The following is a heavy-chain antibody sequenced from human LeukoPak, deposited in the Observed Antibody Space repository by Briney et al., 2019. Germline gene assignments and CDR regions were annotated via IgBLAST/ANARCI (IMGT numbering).Heavy chain of an antibody. J-gene: IGHJ4*02. V-gene: IGHV3-23*01. CDR3: AKERGSGWYHHVVFDY. D-gene: IGHD6-19*01. CDR2: ISGSGGST. CDR1: GFTFSSYA. Sequence: GGSLRLSCAASGFTFSSYAMSWVRQAPGKGLEWVSAISGSGGSTYYADSVKGRFTISRDNSKNTLYLQMNSLRAEDTAVYYCAKERGSGWYHHVVFDYWGQGTLVTVSS.